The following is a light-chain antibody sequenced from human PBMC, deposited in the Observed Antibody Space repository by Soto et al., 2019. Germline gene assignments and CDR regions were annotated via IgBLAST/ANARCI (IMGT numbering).Light chain of an antibody. CDR3: QQYNNWPQLT. CDR2: GAS. J-gene: IGKJ4*01. V-gene: IGKV3-15*01. CDR1: QSVSSN. Sequence: EIVMTQSPATLSVSPGERATLSCRASQSVSSNLAWYQQKPGQAPRLLIYGASTRATGIPARFSGSGSGTVFTLTISSLQSEDFAVYYCQQYNNWPQLTFGGGTTVEIK.